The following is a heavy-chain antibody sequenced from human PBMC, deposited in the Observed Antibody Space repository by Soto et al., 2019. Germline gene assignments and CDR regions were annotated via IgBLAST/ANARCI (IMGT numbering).Heavy chain of an antibody. Sequence: QVQLVQSGAEVKRAGASVKVSCKASGYTFSSYGLSWVRQAPGQGLEWMGWISDYNGNTHYAQKFQGRVIMTPDTSTRTAQMGFRSLRSDDTAVYFCAREGYYSGSGTYSPPRYYGMDVWGQGTTVTVYS. V-gene: IGHV1-18*01. CDR1: GYTFSSYG. J-gene: IGHJ6*02. CDR3: AREGYYSGSGTYSPPRYYGMDV. CDR2: ISDYNGNT. D-gene: IGHD3-10*01.